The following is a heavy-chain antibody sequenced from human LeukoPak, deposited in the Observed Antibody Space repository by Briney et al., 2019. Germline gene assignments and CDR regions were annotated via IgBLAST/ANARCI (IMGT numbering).Heavy chain of an antibody. Sequence: KPSETLFLTCAVSGDSISSGYYWGWIRQPPGKGLEWIGSIYHSGSTYYNPSLKSRVTISVDTSKNQFSLKLSSVTAADTAVYYCASPVYGYSGNGRDYWGQGTLVTVSS. CDR2: IYHSGST. CDR3: ASPVYGYSGNGRDY. J-gene: IGHJ4*02. V-gene: IGHV4-38-2*01. D-gene: IGHD5-12*01. CDR1: GDSISSGYY.